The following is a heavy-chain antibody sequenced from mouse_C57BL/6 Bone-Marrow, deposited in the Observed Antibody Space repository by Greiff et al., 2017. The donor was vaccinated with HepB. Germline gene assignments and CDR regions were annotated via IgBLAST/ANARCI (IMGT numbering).Heavy chain of an antibody. CDR1: GYSITSGYY. CDR2: ISYDGSN. CDR3: ARTQTVSFDY. V-gene: IGHV3-6*01. J-gene: IGHJ2*01. Sequence: VQLKQSGPGLVKPSQSLSLTCSVTGYSITSGYYWNWLRQFPGNKLEWMGYISYDGSNNYNPSLKNRISITRDTSKNQFFLKLNSVTTEDTATYYCARTQTVSFDYWGQGTTLTVSS. D-gene: IGHD4-1*01.